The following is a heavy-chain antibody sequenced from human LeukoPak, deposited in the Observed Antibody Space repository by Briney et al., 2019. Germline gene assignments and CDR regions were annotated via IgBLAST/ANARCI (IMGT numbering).Heavy chain of an antibody. D-gene: IGHD6-19*01. V-gene: IGHV4-39*07. J-gene: IGHJ6*03. Sequence: SETLSLTCTVSGGSISSSSYYWGWIRQPPGKGLEWIGSIYYSGSTYYNPPLKSRVTISVDTSKNQFSLKLSSVTAADTAVYYCARAQGGQWLKYYYYMDVWGKGTTVTVSS. CDR2: IYYSGST. CDR3: ARAQGGQWLKYYYYMDV. CDR1: GGSISSSSYY.